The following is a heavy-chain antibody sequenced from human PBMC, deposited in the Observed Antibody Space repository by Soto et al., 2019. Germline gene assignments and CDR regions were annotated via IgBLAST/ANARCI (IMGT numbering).Heavy chain of an antibody. J-gene: IGHJ4*02. V-gene: IGHV1-69*04. Sequence: QVQLVQSGAEVRKPGSSVTVSCETSGDTFNNYVINWVRQAPGQGPEWMGRIIPIVGKTIYAQRFQGRVTITADKATTTVYMDLSILRIDDTAVYFCAREGTSTSTGMDYWGQGSLVTLSS. CDR2: IIPIVGKT. CDR3: AREGTSTSTGMDY. D-gene: IGHD2-2*01. CDR1: GDTFNNYV.